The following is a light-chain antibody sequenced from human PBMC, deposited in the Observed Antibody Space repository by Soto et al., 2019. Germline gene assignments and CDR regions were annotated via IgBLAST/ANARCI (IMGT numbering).Light chain of an antibody. V-gene: IGLV1-51*01. CDR2: DNN. CDR1: SSNIGNNF. Sequence: QAVVTQPPSVSAAPGQRVTMSCSGTSSNIGNNFVSWYQHFPGTAPKLLIYDNNKRPSGTPDRFSGSKSATSATLGITGLQTGDEADYYCGTWDTSLSVVVFGGGTKVTVL. J-gene: IGLJ3*02. CDR3: GTWDTSLSVVV.